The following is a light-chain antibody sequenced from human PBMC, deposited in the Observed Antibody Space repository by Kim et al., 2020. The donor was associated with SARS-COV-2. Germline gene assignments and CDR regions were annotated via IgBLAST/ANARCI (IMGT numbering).Light chain of an antibody. J-gene: IGKJ2*01. V-gene: IGKV3-20*01. CDR2: GAS. CDR1: QSVSSSY. Sequence: WTPGERATLSCRASQSVSSSYLAWYQQKLGQAPRLLIYGASSRATGIPDRFSGSGSGTDFTLTINRLEPEDFAAYFCQQYGSSPTTFGRGTKLEI. CDR3: QQYGSSPTT.